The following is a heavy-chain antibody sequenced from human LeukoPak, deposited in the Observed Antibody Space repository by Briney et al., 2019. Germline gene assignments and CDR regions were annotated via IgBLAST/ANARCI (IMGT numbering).Heavy chain of an antibody. V-gene: IGHV1-69*04. D-gene: IGHD6-13*01. CDR2: IIPILGIA. CDR1: GSTFSSYA. J-gene: IGHJ6*02. CDR3: AGEEGIAAAAAIYYYGMDV. Sequence: ASVKVSCKASGSTFSSYAISWVRQAPGQGLEWMGRIIPILGIANYAQKFQGRVTITADKSTSTAYMELSSLRSEDTAVYYCAGEEGIAAAAAIYYYGMDVWGQGTTVTVSS.